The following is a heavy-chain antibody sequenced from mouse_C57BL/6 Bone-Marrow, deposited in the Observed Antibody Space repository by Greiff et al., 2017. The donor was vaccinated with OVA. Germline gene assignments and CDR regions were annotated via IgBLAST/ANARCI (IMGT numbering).Heavy chain of an antibody. CDR1: GYTFTGYW. CDR2: ILPGSGST. CDR3: ASYYYSNPYYFDY. J-gene: IGHJ2*01. V-gene: IGHV1-9*01. Sequence: QVQLQQSGAELMKPGASVKLSCKATGYTFTGYWIEWVKQRPGHGLEWIGEILPGSGSTNYNEKFKGKATFTADTSSNTAYMQISSLTTEDSAIYYCASYYYSNPYYFDYWGQGTTLTVSS. D-gene: IGHD2-5*01.